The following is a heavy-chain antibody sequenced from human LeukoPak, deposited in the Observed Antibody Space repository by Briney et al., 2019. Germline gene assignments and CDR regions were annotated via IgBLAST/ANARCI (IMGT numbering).Heavy chain of an antibody. Sequence: GGSLRLSCAASGFTFSTYGMSWVRQAPGKGLEWVSAVTDSGDSTFYADSVKGRFFISRDNSKNTVHLQMNSLRAEDTALYYCAKDSYTLIRGVRCDDGFDVWGQGTMVTVS. V-gene: IGHV3-23*01. CDR3: AKDSYTLIRGVRCDDGFDV. CDR1: GFTFSTYG. CDR2: VTDSGDST. D-gene: IGHD3-10*01. J-gene: IGHJ3*01.